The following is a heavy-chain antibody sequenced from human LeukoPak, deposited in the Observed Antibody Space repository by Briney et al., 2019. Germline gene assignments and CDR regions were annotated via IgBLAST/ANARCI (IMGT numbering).Heavy chain of an antibody. CDR2: IWYDGSNK. J-gene: IGHJ4*02. Sequence: GGSLRLSCAASGFTFSSYAMYWVRQAPGKGLEWVTIIWYDGSNKNYADSVKGRFTISRDNSKNTLHLQMNSLRAEDTAVYYCARGAYCSGGRCPGAFDIWGQGTLVTVSS. CDR1: GFTFSSYA. V-gene: IGHV3-33*01. CDR3: ARGAYCSGGRCPGAFDI. D-gene: IGHD2-15*01.